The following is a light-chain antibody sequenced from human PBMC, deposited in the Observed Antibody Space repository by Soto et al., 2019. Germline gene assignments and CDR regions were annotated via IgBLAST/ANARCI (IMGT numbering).Light chain of an antibody. CDR1: QDIDSN. J-gene: IGKJ1*01. CDR3: QHYYTYPPT. Sequence: AIRLTQSPSSFSASAGDRVTISCRASQDIDSNLAWYQQKPGKAPKLLFSGASNLQIGVPSRFSGSGSGTDFSLTIRSLQSDDFATYFCQHYYTYPPTFGQGTKVE. V-gene: IGKV1-8*01. CDR2: GAS.